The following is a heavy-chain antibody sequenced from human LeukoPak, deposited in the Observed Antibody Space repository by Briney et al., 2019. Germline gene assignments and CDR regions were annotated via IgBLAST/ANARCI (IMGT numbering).Heavy chain of an antibody. D-gene: IGHD3-10*01. CDR2: IKQDGSEK. J-gene: IGHJ4*02. CDR3: ARGPGYYYGSGSFDY. V-gene: IGHV3-7*01. Sequence: GGSLRLSCAASGFTFSSYWMSWVRQAPGKGLEWVANIKQDGSEKYYVDSVKGRLTISRDNAKNSLYLQMNSLRAEDTAVYYCARGPGYYYGSGSFDYWGQGTLVTVSS. CDR1: GFTFSSYW.